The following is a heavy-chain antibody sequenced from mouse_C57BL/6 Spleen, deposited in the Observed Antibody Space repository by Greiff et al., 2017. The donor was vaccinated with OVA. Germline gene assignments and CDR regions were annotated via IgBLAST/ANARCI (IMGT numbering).Heavy chain of an antibody. CDR3: ARVYGSSSWFAY. D-gene: IGHD1-1*01. CDR2: IHPNSGST. J-gene: IGHJ3*01. Sequence: VQLQQPGAELVKPGASVQLSCKASGYTFTSYWMHWVKQRPGQGLEWIGMIHPNSGSTNYNEKFKSKATLTVDKSSSTAYMQLSSLTSEDSAVYDCARVYGSSSWFAYWGQGTLVTVSA. CDR1: GYTFTSYW. V-gene: IGHV1-64*01.